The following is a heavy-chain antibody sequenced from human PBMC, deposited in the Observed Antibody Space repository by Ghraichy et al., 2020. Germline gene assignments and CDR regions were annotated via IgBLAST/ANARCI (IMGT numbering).Heavy chain of an antibody. J-gene: IGHJ5*02. CDR1: GGSFSGYY. CDR3: ARGHPGYCSSTSCSNWFDP. V-gene: IGHV4-34*01. CDR2: INHSGST. Sequence: SETLSLTCAVYGGSFSGYYWSWIRQPPGKGLEWIGEINHSGSTNYNPSLKSRVTISVDTSKNQFSLKLSSVTAADTAVYYCARGHPGYCSSTSCSNWFDPWGQGTLVTVSS. D-gene: IGHD2-2*01.